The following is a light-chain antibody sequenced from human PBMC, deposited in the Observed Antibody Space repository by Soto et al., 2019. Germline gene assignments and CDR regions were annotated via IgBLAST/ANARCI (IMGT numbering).Light chain of an antibody. Sequence: ALTQPASVSGSPGQSITISRTGTSSDVGGYNYVSWYQQHPGKAPKLMIYEVSNRPSGVSNRFSGSKSGNTASLTISGLQAEDEADYYCSSYTSSSTLGVFGTGTKVTVL. V-gene: IGLV2-14*01. CDR3: SSYTSSSTLGV. CDR2: EVS. CDR1: SSDVGGYNY. J-gene: IGLJ1*01.